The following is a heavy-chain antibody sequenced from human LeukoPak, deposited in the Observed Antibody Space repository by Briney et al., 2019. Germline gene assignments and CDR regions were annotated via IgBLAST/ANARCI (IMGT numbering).Heavy chain of an antibody. CDR3: ARVLGITMEDHYYYGMDV. V-gene: IGHV3-30-3*01. D-gene: IGHD3-10*01. Sequence: GGSLRLSCAASGFTFSSYAMHWVRQAPGKGLEWVAVISYDGSNKYYADSVKGRFTISRDNSKNTLYLQMNSLRAEDTAVYYCARVLGITMEDHYYYGMDVWGQGTTVTVSS. J-gene: IGHJ6*02. CDR2: ISYDGSNK. CDR1: GFTFSSYA.